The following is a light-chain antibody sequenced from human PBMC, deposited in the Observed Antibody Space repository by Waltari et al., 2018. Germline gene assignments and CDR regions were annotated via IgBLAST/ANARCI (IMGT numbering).Light chain of an antibody. CDR3: QQYDVSVVT. CDR2: ASS. V-gene: IGKV3-20*01. CDR1: HYITFRF. Sequence: CRARHYITFRFLTWSHQPPGQPPRLLIYASSTRAPCLPDRFSGSLSGTYFTLPLIRLEPEDSALYYCQQYDVSVVTFGGGTKVEIK. J-gene: IGKJ4*01.